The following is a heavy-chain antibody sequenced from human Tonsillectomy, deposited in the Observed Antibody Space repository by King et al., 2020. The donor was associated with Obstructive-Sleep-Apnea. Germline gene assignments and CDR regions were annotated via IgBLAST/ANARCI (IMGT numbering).Heavy chain of an antibody. D-gene: IGHD3-10*01. J-gene: IGHJ3*02. Sequence: VQLQESGPGLVKPSQTLSLTCTVSGGSISSGGYYWSWIRQHPGKGLEWIGYIYYSGSTYYNPSLKSRVTISVDTSKNQFSLKLSSVTAADTAVYYCARDIPDYGSGTDAFDIWGQGTMVTVSS. CDR3: ARDIPDYGSGTDAFDI. V-gene: IGHV4-31*03. CDR1: GGSISSGGYY. CDR2: IYYSGST.